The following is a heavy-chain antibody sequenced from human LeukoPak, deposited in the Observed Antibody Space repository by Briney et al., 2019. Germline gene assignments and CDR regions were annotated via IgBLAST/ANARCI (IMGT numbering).Heavy chain of an antibody. V-gene: IGHV3-7*01. CDR3: TRDTGWRGGTCYSFYDY. D-gene: IGHD2-15*01. Sequence: GGSLRLSCAASGFTFSNYWMSWVRQAPGKGLEWVANIKEDGTEKYYVDSVKGRFTISRDNAKNSLYLQMNSLRAEDTGVCYCTRDTGWRGGTCYSFYDYWGQGTVVTVSS. J-gene: IGHJ4*02. CDR1: GFTFSNYW. CDR2: IKEDGTEK.